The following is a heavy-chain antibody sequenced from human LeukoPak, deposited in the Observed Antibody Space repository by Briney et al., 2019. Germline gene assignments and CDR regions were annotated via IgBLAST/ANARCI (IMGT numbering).Heavy chain of an antibody. CDR2: INHSGET. V-gene: IGHV4-38-2*01. Sequence: PSETLSLTCAVSGYSISSGYYWSWIRQPPGKGLEWIATINHSGETYYNPSLKSRVTISVDTSKNQFSLKLSSVTAADTAVYYCARHRPGAVAGNFDYWGQGTLVTVSS. CDR1: GYSISSGYY. CDR3: ARHRPGAVAGNFDY. D-gene: IGHD6-19*01. J-gene: IGHJ4*02.